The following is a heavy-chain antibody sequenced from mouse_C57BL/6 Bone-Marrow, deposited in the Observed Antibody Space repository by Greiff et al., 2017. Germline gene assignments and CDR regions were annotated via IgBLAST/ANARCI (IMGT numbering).Heavy chain of an antibody. J-gene: IGHJ1*03. Sequence: VQLQQPGTELVKPGASVKLSCKASGYTFTSYWMHWVKQRPGQGLEWIGNINPSNGGTNYNEKFKSKATLTVDKSSSTAYMQLSSLTSEDSAVYYCAREIYYDHWYFDVWGTGTTVTVSS. CDR2: INPSNGGT. CDR3: AREIYYDHWYFDV. D-gene: IGHD2-4*01. CDR1: GYTFTSYW. V-gene: IGHV1-53*01.